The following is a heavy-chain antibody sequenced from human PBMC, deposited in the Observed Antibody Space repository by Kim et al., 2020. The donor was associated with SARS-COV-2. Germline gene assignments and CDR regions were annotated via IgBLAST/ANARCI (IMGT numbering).Heavy chain of an antibody. CDR2: INPSGGST. J-gene: IGHJ6*02. V-gene: IGHV1-46*01. CDR3: ATAGVLRYFDWFLIPSSFSQKYYYYYGMDV. CDR1: GYTFTSYY. D-gene: IGHD3-9*01. Sequence: ASVKVSCKASGYTFTSYYMHWVRQAPGQGLEWMGIINPSGGSTSYAQKFQGRVTMTRDTSTSTVYMELSSLRSEDTAVYYCATAGVLRYFDWFLIPSSFSQKYYYYYGMDVWGQGTTVTVSS.